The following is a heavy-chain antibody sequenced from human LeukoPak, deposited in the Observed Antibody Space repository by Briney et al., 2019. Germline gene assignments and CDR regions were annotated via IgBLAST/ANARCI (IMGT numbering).Heavy chain of an antibody. J-gene: IGHJ6*02. V-gene: IGHV1-46*01. D-gene: IGHD2-8*01. CDR3: ARGVSCTNDVCYTSYYYYYGMDV. CDR1: GYTFTSYY. Sequence: ASVKVSCKASGYTFTSYYMHWVRQAPGQGLEWMGIINPSGGSTSYAQKFQGRVTMTRDTSTSTVYMELSSLRSEGTAVYYCARGVSCTNDVCYTSYYYYYGMDVWGQGTTVTVSS. CDR2: INPSGGST.